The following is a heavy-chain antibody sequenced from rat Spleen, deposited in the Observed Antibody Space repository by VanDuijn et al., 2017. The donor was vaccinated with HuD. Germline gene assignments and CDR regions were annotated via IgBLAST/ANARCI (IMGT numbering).Heavy chain of an antibody. CDR2: INKDSSTI. J-gene: IGHJ2*01. Sequence: EVKLVESGGGLVHPGRSLKLSCAVSGFNFDDYWMTWVRQAQGKGLESIGKINKDSSTINYTPSLKDKSTISRDNAKNNLYLQMSKQGSEDTDIYFCARWYYYNDWGQGVLVTVSS. CDR1: GFNFDDYW. CDR3: ARWYYYND. V-gene: IGHV4-2*01.